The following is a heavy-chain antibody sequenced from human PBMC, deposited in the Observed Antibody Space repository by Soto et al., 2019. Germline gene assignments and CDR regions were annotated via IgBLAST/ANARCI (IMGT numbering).Heavy chain of an antibody. Sequence: SETLSLTCAVYGGSFSGYYWSWIRQPPGKGLEWIGEINHSGSTNYNPSLKSRVTISVDTSKNQCSLKLSSVTAADTAVYYCAIGLGGGYDAFDYWGQGRLVTVSS. CDR2: INHSGST. V-gene: IGHV4-34*01. J-gene: IGHJ4*02. CDR3: AIGLGGGYDAFDY. D-gene: IGHD5-12*01. CDR1: GGSFSGYY.